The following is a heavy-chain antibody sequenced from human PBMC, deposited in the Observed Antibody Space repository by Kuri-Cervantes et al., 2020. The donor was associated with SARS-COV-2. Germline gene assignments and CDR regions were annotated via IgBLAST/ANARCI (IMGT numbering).Heavy chain of an antibody. D-gene: IGHD6-19*01. V-gene: IGHV4-39*07. CDR1: GGSISGSSYC. CDR2: FYYGGST. Sequence: ESLKISCTVSGGSISGSSYCWGWIRRPPGKGLEWIGTFYYGGSTSYNPSLKSRVTISVDTSKNQFSLKLSSVTAADTAVYYCARAPSRGQWLVKYYFDYWGQGTLVTVSS. J-gene: IGHJ4*02. CDR3: ARAPSRGQWLVKYYFDY.